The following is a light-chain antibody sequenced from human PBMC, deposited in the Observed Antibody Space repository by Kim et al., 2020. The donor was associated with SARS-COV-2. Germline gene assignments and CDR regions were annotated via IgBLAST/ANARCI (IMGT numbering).Light chain of an antibody. CDR3: SSWESSVSAWV. CDR2: RNN. V-gene: IGLV10-54*04. J-gene: IGLJ3*02. CDR1: SRKVGKEG. Sequence: QTPTLTSTGSSRKVGKEGAAWLAQLQGEPPKLLSYRNNNRPSRISERFSAARSGDTASLTITGLQPEDEADYFCSSWESSVSAWVFGGGTRLTVL.